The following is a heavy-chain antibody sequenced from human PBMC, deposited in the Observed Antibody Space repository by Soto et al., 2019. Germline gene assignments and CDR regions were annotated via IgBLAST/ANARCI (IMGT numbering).Heavy chain of an antibody. CDR2: INGGNGDA. J-gene: IGHJ4*02. V-gene: IGHV1-3*01. D-gene: IGHD1-1*01. CDR3: ARSQGRWNYPGY. Sequence: QVPLVQSGAEVKKPGASVKVSCKASGYTFINYAVHWVRQAPGQSLEWMGWINGGNGDAKYSQNFQGRVTITRDTSASTAYMELSSLRSEDTAVYYCARSQGRWNYPGYWGQGTLVTVSS. CDR1: GYTFINYA.